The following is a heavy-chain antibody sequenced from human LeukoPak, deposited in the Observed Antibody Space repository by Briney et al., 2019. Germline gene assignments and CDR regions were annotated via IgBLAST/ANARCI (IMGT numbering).Heavy chain of an antibody. J-gene: IGHJ4*01. V-gene: IGHV1-18*01. CDR3: ARSNLYEGSSYVFDY. D-gene: IGHD6-13*01. Sequence: ASVKVSCKASGYTFTSYGISWVRQAPGHGLEWMGWISAYNGNTNYAQKLQGRVTMTTDTSTSTAYMELRSLRSDDTAVYYCARSNLYEGSSYVFDYWGQGTLVTVSS. CDR1: GYTFTSYG. CDR2: ISAYNGNT.